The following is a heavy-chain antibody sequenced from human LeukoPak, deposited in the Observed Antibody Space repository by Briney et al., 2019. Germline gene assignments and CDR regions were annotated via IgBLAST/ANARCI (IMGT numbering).Heavy chain of an antibody. CDR1: GGTFSSYA. J-gene: IGHJ4*02. CDR2: MNPNSGNT. D-gene: IGHD3-22*01. CDR3: ARAAYYYDSSGYSFDY. Sequence: ASVKVSCKASGGTFSSYAISWVRQAPGQGLEWMGWMNPNSGNTGYAQKFQGRVTMTRNTSISTAYMELSSLRSEDTAVYYCARAAYYYDSSGYSFDYWGQGTLVTVSS. V-gene: IGHV1-8*02.